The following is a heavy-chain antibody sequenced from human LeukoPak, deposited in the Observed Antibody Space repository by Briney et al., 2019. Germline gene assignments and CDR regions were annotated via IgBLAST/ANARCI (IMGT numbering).Heavy chain of an antibody. J-gene: IGHJ4*02. D-gene: IGHD5-12*01. CDR1: GGSISSYY. CDR2: IYTSGST. Sequence: SQTLSLTCTVSGGSISSYYWSWIRQPPGKGLEWIGYIYTSGSTNYNPSLKSRVTISVDTSKNQFSLKLSSVTAADTAVYYCAGHSGYGDYWGQGTLVTVSS. CDR3: AGHSGYGDY. V-gene: IGHV4-4*09.